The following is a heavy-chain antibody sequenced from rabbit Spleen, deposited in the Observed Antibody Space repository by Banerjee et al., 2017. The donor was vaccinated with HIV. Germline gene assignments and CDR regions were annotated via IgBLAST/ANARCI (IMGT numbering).Heavy chain of an antibody. D-gene: IGHD1-1*01. CDR1: GVSFSISSY. V-gene: IGHV1S45*01. J-gene: IGHJ6*01. Sequence: QEQLEESGGDLVKPGASLTLTCTASGVSFSISSYMCWVRQAPGKGLEWISCIAGSSSGFTYSATWAKGRFTCSKTSSTTVTLQMTSLTVADTATYFCARDTSSSFSSYGMDLWGPGTLVTVS. CDR2: IAGSSSGFT. CDR3: ARDTSSSFSSYGMDL.